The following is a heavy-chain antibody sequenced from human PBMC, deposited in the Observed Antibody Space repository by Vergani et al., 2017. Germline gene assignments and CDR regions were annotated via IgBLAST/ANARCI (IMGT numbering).Heavy chain of an antibody. CDR3: ARGIGPPYYDFWSGYYTRYNWFDP. V-gene: IGHV1-8*02. CDR1: GYTFTSYY. Sequence: QVQLVQSGAEVKKPGASVKVSCKASGYTFTSYYMHWVRQAPGQGLEWMGWMNPNTGNTGYAKKFQGRVTMTRNTAISTAYMELSSLRSEDTAVYYCARGIGPPYYDFWSGYYTRYNWFDPWGQGTLVTVSS. D-gene: IGHD3-3*01. CDR2: MNPNTGNT. J-gene: IGHJ5*02.